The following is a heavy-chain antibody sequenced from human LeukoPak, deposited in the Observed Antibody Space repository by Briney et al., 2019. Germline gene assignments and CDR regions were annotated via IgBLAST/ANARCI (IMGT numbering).Heavy chain of an antibody. J-gene: IGHJ5*02. CDR3: ARDLGGTTEVNWFDP. D-gene: IGHD1-14*01. CDR1: GFIFSSYE. Sequence: GGSLRLSCAASGFIFSSYEMNWVRQAPGKGLEWVSYISSSGSTRYYADSVKGRFTISRDNSKNTMYLQMNSLRAEDTAVYYCARDLGGTTEVNWFDPWGQGTLVTVSS. CDR2: ISSSGSTR. V-gene: IGHV3-48*03.